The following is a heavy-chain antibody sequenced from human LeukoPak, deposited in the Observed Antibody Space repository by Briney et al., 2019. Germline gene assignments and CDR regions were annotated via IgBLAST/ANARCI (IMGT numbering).Heavy chain of an antibody. CDR2: IYTSGST. Sequence: SETLSLTCTVSGGSISSYYWSWIRQPAGKGLEWIGRIYTSGSTNYNPSHKSRVTMSVDTSKNQFSLKLSSVTAADTAVYYCARDTGNYVWGSYRLYYFDYWGQGTLVTVSS. D-gene: IGHD3-16*02. V-gene: IGHV4-4*07. CDR1: GGSISSYY. CDR3: ARDTGNYVWGSYRLYYFDY. J-gene: IGHJ4*02.